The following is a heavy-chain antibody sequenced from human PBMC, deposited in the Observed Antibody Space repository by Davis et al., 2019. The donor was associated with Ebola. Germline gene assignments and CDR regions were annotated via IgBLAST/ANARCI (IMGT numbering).Heavy chain of an antibody. Sequence: MPSETLSLTCTVPGGSISSSSYYWGWIRQPPGKGLEWIGSIYYSGSTYYNPSLKSRVTISVDTSKNQFSLKLSSVTAADTAVYYCAREVSWPRVFDYWGQGTLVTVSS. CDR2: IYYSGST. CDR1: GGSISSSSYY. J-gene: IGHJ4*02. CDR3: AREVSWPRVFDY. V-gene: IGHV4-39*02. D-gene: IGHD6-13*01.